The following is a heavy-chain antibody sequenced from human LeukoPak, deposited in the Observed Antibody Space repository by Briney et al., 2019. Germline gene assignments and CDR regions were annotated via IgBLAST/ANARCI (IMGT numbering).Heavy chain of an antibody. CDR1: GYTVTSYG. Sequence: RASVKVSCKASGYTVTSYGISWVRQAPGQGLEWMGWISAYNGNTNYAQKLQGRVTMTTDTSTSTAYMELRSLRSDDTAVYYCARDIGGKWPENIWFDPWGQGTLVTVSS. CDR3: ARDIGGKWPENIWFDP. CDR2: ISAYNGNT. V-gene: IGHV1-18*01. J-gene: IGHJ5*02. D-gene: IGHD1-14*01.